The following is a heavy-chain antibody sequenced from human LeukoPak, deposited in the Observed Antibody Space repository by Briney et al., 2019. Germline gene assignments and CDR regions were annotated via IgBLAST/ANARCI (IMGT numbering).Heavy chain of an antibody. D-gene: IGHD6-19*01. CDR3: ARELPEGIAVLSRMGAFDI. J-gene: IGHJ3*02. V-gene: IGHV3-66*01. Sequence: GGSLRLSCAASGFTFSSYAMSWVRQAPGKGLEWVSVIYSGGTTFYADSVKGRFTISRDNSRNTLYLQMNSLRGEDTAVYYCARELPEGIAVLSRMGAFDIWGQGTMVTVSS. CDR2: IYSGGTT. CDR1: GFTFSSYA.